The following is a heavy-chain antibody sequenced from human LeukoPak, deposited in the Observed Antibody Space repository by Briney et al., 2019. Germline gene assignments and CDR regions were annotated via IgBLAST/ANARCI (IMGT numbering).Heavy chain of an antibody. V-gene: IGHV3-33*06. CDR3: AKDAQRGFDYSNSLEA. D-gene: IGHD4-11*01. CDR2: IWNDGSNK. Sequence: GGSLRLSCAMSGFTFSHFGMHWVRQAPGKGLEWVAVIWNDGSNKYYGDSVKGRFTISRDNSRNTLYLQMNRLRVEDTAVSYCAKDAQRGFDYSNSLEAWGQGTLVIVSS. CDR1: GFTFSHFG. J-gene: IGHJ5*02.